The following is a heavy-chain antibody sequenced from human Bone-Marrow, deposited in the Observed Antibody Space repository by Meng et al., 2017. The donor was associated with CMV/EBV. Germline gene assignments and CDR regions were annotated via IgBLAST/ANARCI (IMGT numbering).Heavy chain of an antibody. CDR3: ARVRYSTSSGDAFDI. J-gene: IGHJ3*02. CDR1: GFTFSRYT. Sequence: GGSLRLSCAVSGFTFSRYTMVWVRQAPGKGLEWVSSISSSGTSIYYADSVKGRFTISRDNAKNSLYLQMNSLRAEDTAVYYCARVRYSTSSGDAFDIWGQGTMVTASS. CDR2: ISSSGTSI. V-gene: IGHV3-21*01. D-gene: IGHD6-6*01.